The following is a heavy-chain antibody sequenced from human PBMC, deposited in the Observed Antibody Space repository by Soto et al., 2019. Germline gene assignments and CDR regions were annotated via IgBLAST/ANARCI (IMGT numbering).Heavy chain of an antibody. CDR3: AMTLYGDNVDY. V-gene: IGHV1-8*01. D-gene: IGHD4-17*01. J-gene: IGHJ4*02. CDR1: GYTFTSYD. Sequence: QVQLVQSGAEVKKPGASVKVSCKASGYTFTSYDINWVRQATGQGLEWMGWMNPNSGNTVYAQKFQGRVTMTRNTSLSTAYMELRSMRSEDSAVYYCAMTLYGDNVDYWGQGTLVTVSS. CDR2: MNPNSGNT.